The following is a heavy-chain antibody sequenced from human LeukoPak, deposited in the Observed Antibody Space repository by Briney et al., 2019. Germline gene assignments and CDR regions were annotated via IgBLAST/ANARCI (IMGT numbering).Heavy chain of an antibody. J-gene: IGHJ4*02. Sequence: GGSLRLSCAASGFTVSSNYMSWVRQAPGKGLEWVSSISSSGSTIYYADSVKGRFTISRDNAKNSLYLQMNSLRAEDTAVYYCARDGRYCGGDCYLDYWGQGALVTVSS. V-gene: IGHV3-11*01. D-gene: IGHD2-21*02. CDR1: GFTVSSNY. CDR3: ARDGRYCGGDCYLDY. CDR2: ISSSGSTI.